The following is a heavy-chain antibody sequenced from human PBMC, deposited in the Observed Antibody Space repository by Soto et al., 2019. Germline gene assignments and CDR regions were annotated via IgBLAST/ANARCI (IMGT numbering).Heavy chain of an antibody. V-gene: IGHV1-46*01. CDR3: ARGSSVDYYDSSGSDY. J-gene: IGHJ4*02. Sequence: ASVKVSCKASGYTFTSYYMHWVRQAPGQGLEWMGIINPSGGSTSYAQKFQGRVTMTRDTSTSTVYMELSSLRSEDTAVYYCARGSSVDYYDSSGSDYWGKGTLVTVSS. CDR2: INPSGGST. D-gene: IGHD3-22*01. CDR1: GYTFTSYY.